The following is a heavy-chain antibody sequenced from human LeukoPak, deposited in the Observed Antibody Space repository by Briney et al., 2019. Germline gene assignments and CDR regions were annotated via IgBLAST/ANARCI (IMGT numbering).Heavy chain of an antibody. J-gene: IGHJ3*02. Sequence: SETLSLTCAVPGYSINSGYYWGWIRQPPGEGLEWIGSICHSGSTYYNPSLRGRVTIYVDTSKNYFSLNLISVTAADTARYYFAGVRIDAFDIWGQRTMVTVSS. CDR2: ICHSGST. CDR1: GYSINSGYY. CDR3: AGVRIDAFDI. V-gene: IGHV4-38-2*01.